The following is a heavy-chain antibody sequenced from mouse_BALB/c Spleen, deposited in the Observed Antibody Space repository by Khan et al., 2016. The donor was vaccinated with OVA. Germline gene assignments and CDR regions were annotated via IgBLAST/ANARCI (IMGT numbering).Heavy chain of an antibody. V-gene: IGHV1-5*01. CDR1: GYTFTRSW. J-gene: IGHJ3*01. CDR3: TRRNWDVAWFAY. CDR2: IYPGNSDT. D-gene: IGHD4-1*01. Sequence: EVQLQQSGPVLARPGASVKMSCKASGYTFTRSWMHWVKQRPGQGLEWIGAIYPGNSDTNYNEKFKGKAKLTAVTSTSTAYMELSSLTNEDSAVYYCTRRNWDVAWFAYWGQGTLVTVSA.